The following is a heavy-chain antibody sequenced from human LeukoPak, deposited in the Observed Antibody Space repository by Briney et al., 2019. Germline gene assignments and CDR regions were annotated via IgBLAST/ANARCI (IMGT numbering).Heavy chain of an antibody. V-gene: IGHV3-30*18. CDR1: GFTFSSYG. J-gene: IGHJ4*02. Sequence: GRSLRLSCAASGFTFSSYGMHWVRQAPGKGLEWVAVISYDGSNKYYADSVKGRFTISRDKSKNTLYLQMNSLRAEDTAVYYCANSDYWGQGTLATVSS. CDR3: ANSDY. CDR2: ISYDGSNK.